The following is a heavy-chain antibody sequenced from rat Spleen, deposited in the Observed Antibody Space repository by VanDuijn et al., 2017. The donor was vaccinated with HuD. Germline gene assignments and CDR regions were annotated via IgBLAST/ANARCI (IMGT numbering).Heavy chain of an antibody. CDR3: ARQGYLRDWYFDF. Sequence: EVQLVESDGDLVQPGRSLKLSCAASGFTSSDYYMAWVRQAPTKGLEWVATISYDGFKTYYRDSVKGRFTISRDNAKSTLYLQMDSLRSEDTATYYCARQGYLRDWYFDFWGPGTMVTVSS. CDR1: GFTSSDYY. J-gene: IGHJ1*01. V-gene: IGHV5-29*01. D-gene: IGHD2-7*01. CDR2: ISYDGFKT.